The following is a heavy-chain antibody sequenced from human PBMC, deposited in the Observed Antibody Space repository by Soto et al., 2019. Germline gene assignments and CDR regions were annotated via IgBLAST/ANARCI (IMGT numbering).Heavy chain of an antibody. V-gene: IGHV3-23*01. CDR2: ISGSGGST. CDR3: AKDRVRQEDSVVVVAAGFDY. D-gene: IGHD2-15*01. J-gene: IGHJ4*02. CDR1: GFTFSSYA. Sequence: EVQLLESGGGLVQPGGSLRLSCAASGFTFSSYAMSWVRQAPGKGLEWVSAISGSGGSTYYADSVKGRFTISRDNSKNTLYLQMNSLRAEDTAVYDCAKDRVRQEDSVVVVAAGFDYWGQGTLVTVSS.